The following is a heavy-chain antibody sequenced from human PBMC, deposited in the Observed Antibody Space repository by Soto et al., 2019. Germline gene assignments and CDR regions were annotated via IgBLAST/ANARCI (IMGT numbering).Heavy chain of an antibody. CDR2: IYSSWST. J-gene: IGHJ4*02. V-gene: IGHV4-31*03. CDR1: GGSISSGGYY. CDR3: ARVSGNYFFDD. Sequence: SETLSLTCTVSGGSISSGGYYWSWIRQHPVKGLEWIGYIYSSWSTYYNPSLKSRVSISIVTSNNHFSLKLSSVTAADTALYYCARVSGNYFFDDWGQGTLVTGSS. D-gene: IGHD1-26*01.